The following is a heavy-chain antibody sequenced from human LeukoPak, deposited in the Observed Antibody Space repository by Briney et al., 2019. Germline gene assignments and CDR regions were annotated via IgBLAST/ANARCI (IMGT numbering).Heavy chain of an antibody. CDR2: IKQDGSEK. J-gene: IGHJ4*02. V-gene: IGHV3-7*03. Sequence: GGSLRLSCAASGFTFSSYWMSWVRQAPGKGLEWVANIKQDGSEKYYVDSVKGRFIISRDNAKNSLYLQMNSLGAEDTAVYYCARGGAWYYCDSSGYYPNYFDYWGQGTLVTVSS. CDR3: ARGGAWYYCDSSGYYPNYFDY. D-gene: IGHD3-22*01. CDR1: GFTFSSYW.